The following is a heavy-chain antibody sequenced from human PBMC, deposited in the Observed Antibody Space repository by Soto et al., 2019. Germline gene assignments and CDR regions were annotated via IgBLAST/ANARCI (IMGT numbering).Heavy chain of an antibody. V-gene: IGHV3-21*01. J-gene: IGHJ3*02. CDR1: GFTFSTYS. CDR3: VRGEGIVGATSAFDI. D-gene: IGHD1-26*01. Sequence: EVQLVESGGGLVKPGGSLKLSCAAAGFTFSTYSMNWVRQAPGKGLEWVSSINGRSNYIYYADSVKGRFTISRDNAKNSLYVEMNSLRAEDTAVYYCVRGEGIVGATSAFDIWGQGTMVTVSS. CDR2: INGRSNYI.